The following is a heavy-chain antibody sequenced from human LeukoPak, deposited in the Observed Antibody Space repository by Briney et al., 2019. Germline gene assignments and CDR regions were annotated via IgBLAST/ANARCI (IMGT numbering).Heavy chain of an antibody. CDR3: ASVRRGFGDLSKYYPYYYMDV. D-gene: IGHD3-10*01. CDR2: INYSGST. Sequence: SETLSLTCAVYGGSFSGYYWSWIRQPPGKGLEWIGEINYSGSTNYNPSLKSRVTISVDTSKNQSSLKLSSVTAADTAVYYCASVRRGFGDLSKYYPYYYMDVWGKGTTVTISS. J-gene: IGHJ6*03. V-gene: IGHV4-34*01. CDR1: GGSFSGYY.